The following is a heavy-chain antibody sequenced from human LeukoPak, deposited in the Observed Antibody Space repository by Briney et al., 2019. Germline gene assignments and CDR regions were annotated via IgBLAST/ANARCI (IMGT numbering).Heavy chain of an antibody. V-gene: IGHV5-51*01. CDR2: IDPGDSDA. D-gene: IGHD3-10*01. Sequence: GESLKISCKGSGYTFRTYWIGWVRQMPGKGLEWMGIIDPGDSDARMSPSFQGLVTISVDKSINTAYLQWSSLKASDTGMYYFARHLNYYGSGSYDYWGQGTLVTVSS. CDR1: GYTFRTYW. J-gene: IGHJ4*02. CDR3: ARHLNYYGSGSYDY.